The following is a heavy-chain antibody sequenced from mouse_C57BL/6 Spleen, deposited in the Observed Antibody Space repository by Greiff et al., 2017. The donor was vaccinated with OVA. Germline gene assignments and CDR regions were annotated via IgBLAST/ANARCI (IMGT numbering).Heavy chain of an antibody. CDR1: GYTFTSYW. V-gene: IGHV1-72*01. J-gene: IGHJ4*01. CDR3: ARRIYYGSSYDNYYAMDY. CDR2: IDPNSGGT. Sequence: QVQLQQSGAELVKPGASVKLSCKASGYTFTSYWMHWVKQRPGRGLEWIGRIDPNSGGTKYNEKFKSKATLTVDKPSSTAYMQLSSLTSEDSAVYYCARRIYYGSSYDNYYAMDYWGQGTSVTVSS. D-gene: IGHD1-1*01.